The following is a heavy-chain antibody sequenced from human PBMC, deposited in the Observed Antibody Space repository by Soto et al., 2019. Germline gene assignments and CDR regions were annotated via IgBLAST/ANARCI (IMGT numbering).Heavy chain of an antibody. J-gene: IGHJ3*02. CDR2: ITGDKGTT. CDR1: GDTFIKNT. D-gene: IGHD3-9*01. V-gene: IGHV1-18*04. Sequence: QVQVVQSGPEMRKPGASVRVSCKASGDTFIKNTISWVRQAPGQGLEWMGWITGDKGTTDYAEKFRDRVTMTKDTSTTTAYMELRRLTSDDTAVYYCAGWTGYGHDVFDTWGHGTRVTVSS. CDR3: AGWTGYGHDVFDT.